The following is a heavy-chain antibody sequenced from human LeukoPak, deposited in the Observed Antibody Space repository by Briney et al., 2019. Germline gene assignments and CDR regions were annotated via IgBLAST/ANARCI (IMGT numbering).Heavy chain of an antibody. J-gene: IGHJ4*02. D-gene: IGHD3-10*01. Sequence: GGSLRHSCAASGFTFTTYWMAWVRQAPGKGLEWVANIKQDGSEKYYVDSVKGRFTISRDNAENSLYLQMNSLRAEDTAVYYCARDSDGVLDYWGQGTLVTVSS. V-gene: IGHV3-7*04. CDR2: IKQDGSEK. CDR1: GFTFTTYW. CDR3: ARDSDGVLDY.